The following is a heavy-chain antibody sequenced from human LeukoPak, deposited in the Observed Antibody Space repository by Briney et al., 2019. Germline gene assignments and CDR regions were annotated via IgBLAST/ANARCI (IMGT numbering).Heavy chain of an antibody. Sequence: PGGSLRLSCAASGFTFSNAWMSWVRQAPGKGLEWVGRIKSKTDGGTTDYAAPVKGRSTISRDDSKNTLYLQLNSLRAEDTAVYYCAKDLSYSTDWPYFDSWGQGTLVTVSS. CDR2: IKSKTDGGTT. D-gene: IGHD6-19*01. CDR1: GFTFSNAW. J-gene: IGHJ4*02. CDR3: AKDLSYSTDWPYFDS. V-gene: IGHV3-15*01.